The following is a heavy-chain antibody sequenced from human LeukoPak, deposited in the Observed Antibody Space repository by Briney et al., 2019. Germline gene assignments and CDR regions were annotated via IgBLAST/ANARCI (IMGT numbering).Heavy chain of an antibody. Sequence: GGSLRLSCAPSGLTVSTNYMSWVRQAPGKGLEWVSVIYSGGTTHYADSVKGRFTISRDNAKNTLYLQMNSLRAEDTAVYYCGRAWGLDYWGQGTLVTVSS. V-gene: IGHV3-53*01. CDR2: IYSGGTT. CDR1: GLTVSTNY. CDR3: GRAWGLDY. J-gene: IGHJ4*02. D-gene: IGHD3-16*01.